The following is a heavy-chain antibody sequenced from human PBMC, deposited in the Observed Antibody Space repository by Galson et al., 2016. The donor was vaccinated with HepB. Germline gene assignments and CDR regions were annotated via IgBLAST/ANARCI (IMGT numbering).Heavy chain of an antibody. Sequence: SLRLSCAASGFTFSSYGMHWVRQAPGKGLEWVAVIWYDGSNKYYADSVKGRFTISRDNSKNTLYLQMNSLRAADTAGYYCARGYYDSSGLDAFDIWGQGTMVTVSS. CDR2: IWYDGSNK. CDR1: GFTFSSYG. CDR3: ARGYYDSSGLDAFDI. J-gene: IGHJ3*02. V-gene: IGHV3-33*01. D-gene: IGHD3-22*01.